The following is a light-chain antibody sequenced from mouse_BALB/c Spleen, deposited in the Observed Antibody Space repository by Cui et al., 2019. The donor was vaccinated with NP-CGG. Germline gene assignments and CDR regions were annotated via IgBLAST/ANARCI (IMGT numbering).Light chain of an antibody. J-gene: IGLJ1*01. CDR1: TGAVTTSNY. Sequence: QAVVTQESALTTSPGETVTLTCRSSTGAVTTSNYANWVQEKPDHLFTGLIGGTNNRAPGVPARFSGSLIGDKAAHTITGAQTEDEAIYFCALWYSNHWVFGGGTKLT. CDR3: ALWYSNHWV. V-gene: IGLV1*01. CDR2: GTN.